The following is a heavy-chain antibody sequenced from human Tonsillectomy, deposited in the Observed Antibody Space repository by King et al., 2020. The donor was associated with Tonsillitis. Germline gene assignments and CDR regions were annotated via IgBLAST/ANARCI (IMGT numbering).Heavy chain of an antibody. V-gene: IGHV5-51*03. CDR3: AASGGKAAPWIDY. CDR2: NFPGDSDT. J-gene: IGHJ4*02. CDR1: GYPFTRFC. Sequence: QLVQSGAEVKKPGESLKISCKGSGYPFTRFCIGWVRQMPGKGLEWMGVNFPGDSDTRYSPSFQGQVTISSDKSISTVYLQWSSLKASDTAIYYCAASGGKAAPWIDYWGQGTLVTVSS. D-gene: IGHD6-13*01.